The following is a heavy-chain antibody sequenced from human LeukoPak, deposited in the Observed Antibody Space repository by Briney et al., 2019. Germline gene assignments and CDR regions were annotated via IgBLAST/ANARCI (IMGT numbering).Heavy chain of an antibody. CDR2: FDPEDGET. CDR3: ATEGSAAYSYYYGMDV. CDR1: GYTLTELC. Sequence: ASVKVSCKVSGYTLTELCMHWVRQAPGKGLEWMGGFDPEDGETIYAQKFQGRVTMTEDTSTDTAYMELSSLRSEDTAVYYCATEGSAAYSYYYGMDVWGQGTTVTVSS. D-gene: IGHD3-16*01. V-gene: IGHV1-24*01. J-gene: IGHJ6*02.